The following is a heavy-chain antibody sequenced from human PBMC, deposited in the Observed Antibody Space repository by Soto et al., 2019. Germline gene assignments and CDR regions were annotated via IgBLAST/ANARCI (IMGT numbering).Heavy chain of an antibody. Sequence: EVQLLESGGGLEQPGGSLRLSCAASGFTFSSYAMSWVRQAPGKGLEWVSAISGSGGSTYYADSVKGRFTISRDNSKNTLYLQMNSLRAEDTAVYYCAKIFTGPGGSYYRLYYYYYGMDVWGQGTTVTVSS. CDR3: AKIFTGPGGSYYRLYYYYYGMDV. CDR1: GFTFSSYA. V-gene: IGHV3-23*01. J-gene: IGHJ6*02. CDR2: ISGSGGST. D-gene: IGHD1-26*01.